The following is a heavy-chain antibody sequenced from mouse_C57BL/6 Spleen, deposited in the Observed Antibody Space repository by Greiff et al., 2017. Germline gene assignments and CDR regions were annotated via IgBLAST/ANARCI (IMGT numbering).Heavy chain of an antibody. CDR1: GYAFSSSW. CDR2: IYPGDGDT. Sequence: VQLQQSGPELVKPGASVKISCKASGYAFSSSWMNWVKQRPGKGLEWIGRIYPGDGDTNYNGKFKGKATLTADKSSSTAYMQLSSLTSEDSAVYFCARMGTTVVDYWGQGTTLTVSS. J-gene: IGHJ2*01. V-gene: IGHV1-82*01. CDR3: ARMGTTVVDY. D-gene: IGHD1-1*01.